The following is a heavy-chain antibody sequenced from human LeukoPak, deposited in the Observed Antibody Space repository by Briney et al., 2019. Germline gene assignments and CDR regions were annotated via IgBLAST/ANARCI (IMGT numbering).Heavy chain of an antibody. J-gene: IGHJ6*03. CDR2: IYTSGST. CDR3: AREHFDWLLQQSYYYYYYMDV. V-gene: IGHV4-4*07. D-gene: IGHD3-9*01. Sequence: PSETLSLTCTVSGGSISSYYWSWIRQPAGKGLEWIGRIYTSGSTNYNPSLKSRVTMSVDTAKYQFPLKLSSVTAADTAVYYCAREHFDWLLQQSYYYYYYMDVWGKGTTVTVSS. CDR1: GGSISSYY.